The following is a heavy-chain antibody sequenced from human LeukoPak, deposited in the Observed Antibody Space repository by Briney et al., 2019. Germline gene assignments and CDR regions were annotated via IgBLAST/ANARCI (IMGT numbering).Heavy chain of an antibody. J-gene: IGHJ4*02. CDR2: IGTAGDT. D-gene: IGHD3-10*01. CDR1: GFTFSSYD. Sequence: GGSLRLSCAASGFTFSSYDMHWVRQATGKGLEWVSAIGTAGDTYYPGSVKGRFTISRENAKNSLYLQMNSLRAGDTAVYYCARGSFGEPPSDYWGQGTLVTVSS. CDR3: ARGSFGEPPSDY. V-gene: IGHV3-13*01.